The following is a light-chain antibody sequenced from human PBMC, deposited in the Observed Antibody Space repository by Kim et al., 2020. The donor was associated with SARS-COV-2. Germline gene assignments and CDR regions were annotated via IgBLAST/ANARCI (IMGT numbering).Light chain of an antibody. Sequence: SPGERATPACRASQGVGSNLAWYQQKPGQAPRLLIYGASTRATGIPARFSGSGSGTEFTLTISSLQSEDFAVYYCQQYNNWPPLTFGGGTKVDIK. V-gene: IGKV3-15*01. CDR2: GAS. CDR3: QQYNNWPPLT. J-gene: IGKJ4*01. CDR1: QGVGSN.